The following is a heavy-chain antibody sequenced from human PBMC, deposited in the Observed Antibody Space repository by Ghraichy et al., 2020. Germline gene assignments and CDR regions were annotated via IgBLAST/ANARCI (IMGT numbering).Heavy chain of an antibody. J-gene: IGHJ6*02. V-gene: IGHV4-59*08. CDR1: GGSISSYY. Sequence: SQTLSLTCTVSGGSISSYYWSWIRQPPGKGLEWIGYIYYSGSPNYNPSLKSRVTISIDTSKKQFSLKLSSVTAADTAVYYCVRLSRYGDSNYYYYGMDVWGQGTTVTVSS. CDR2: IYYSGSP. CDR3: VRLSRYGDSNYYYYGMDV. D-gene: IGHD4-17*01.